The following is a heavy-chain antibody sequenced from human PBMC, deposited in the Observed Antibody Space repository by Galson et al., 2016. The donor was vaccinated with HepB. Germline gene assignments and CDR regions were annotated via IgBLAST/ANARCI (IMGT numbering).Heavy chain of an antibody. CDR3: ARDREMAAPYYYYYGMDV. V-gene: IGHV3-7*01. D-gene: IGHD5-24*01. CDR2: IKQDGSEK. J-gene: IGHJ6*02. Sequence: SLRLSCAASGFTFSSYWMSWVRQAPGKGLEWVANIKQDGSEKHYVDSVKGRFTISRDNAKNSLYLQMNSLRAEDTAVYYCARDREMAAPYYYYYGMDVWGQGTTVTVSS. CDR1: GFTFSSYW.